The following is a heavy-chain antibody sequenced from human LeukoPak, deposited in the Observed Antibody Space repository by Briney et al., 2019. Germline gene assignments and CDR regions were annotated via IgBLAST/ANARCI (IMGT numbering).Heavy chain of an antibody. D-gene: IGHD3-22*01. CDR2: INWNGGRT. V-gene: IGHV3-20*04. Sequence: GGSLRLSCAAPGFTFSSYGMHWVRQAPGKGLEWVSGINWNGGRTGYADSMKGRFIISRDNAKNSLYLQVNSLRAEDTALYYCARNFGGGDSSGPYYWGQGTLVTVSS. CDR1: GFTFSSYG. CDR3: ARNFGGGDSSGPYY. J-gene: IGHJ4*02.